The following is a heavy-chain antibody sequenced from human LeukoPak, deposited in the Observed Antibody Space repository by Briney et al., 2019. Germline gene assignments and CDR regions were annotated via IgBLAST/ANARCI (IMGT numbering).Heavy chain of an antibody. CDR2: IYYSGNT. D-gene: IGHD1-20*01. CDR1: GGSITSYY. J-gene: IGHJ4*02. CDR3: ARINWNCFDY. V-gene: IGHV4-59*08. Sequence: PSETLSLTCTVSGGSITSYYWSWIRQPPGKGLEWIGYIYYSGNTNYNPSLKSRLTMSADRSRNQFSLELTSVTAADTAVYYCARINWNCFDYWGQGILVTVSS.